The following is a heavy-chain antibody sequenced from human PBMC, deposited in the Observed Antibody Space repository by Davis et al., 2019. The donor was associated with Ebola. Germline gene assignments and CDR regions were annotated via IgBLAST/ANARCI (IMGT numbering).Heavy chain of an antibody. V-gene: IGHV1-2*02. D-gene: IGHD5-24*01. CDR2: IYPHSGVT. Sequence: ASVKVSCKGSGYSFNDYYVHWVRQAPGQGLEWMGWIYPHSGVTKFAQKFQDRVALTRDTSIRTVYMDLASLTSDDTAVYYCARGDDYNFWYFDLWGRGTLVSVSS. CDR3: ARGDDYNFWYFDL. J-gene: IGHJ2*01. CDR1: GYSFNDYY.